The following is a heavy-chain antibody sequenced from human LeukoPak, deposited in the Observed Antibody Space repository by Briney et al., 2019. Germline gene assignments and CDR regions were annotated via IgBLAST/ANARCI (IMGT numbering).Heavy chain of an antibody. CDR3: ARDMRGFDY. D-gene: IGHD3-10*01. Sequence: SVKVSCKASGYTFTSYYIHWVRQAPGQGLEWMGRIIPILGIANYAQKFQGRVTITADKSTSTAYMELSSLRSEDTAVYYCARDMRGFDYWGQGTLVTVSS. CDR1: GYTFTSYY. V-gene: IGHV1-69*04. CDR2: IIPILGIA. J-gene: IGHJ4*02.